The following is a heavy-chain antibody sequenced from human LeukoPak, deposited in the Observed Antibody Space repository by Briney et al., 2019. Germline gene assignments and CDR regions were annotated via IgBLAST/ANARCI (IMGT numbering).Heavy chain of an antibody. V-gene: IGHV3-23*01. CDR3: ARDPRYCSGGSCHSQFDY. Sequence: GGSLRLSCAASGFTFSSYAMSWVRQAPGKGLEWVSAISGSGGSTYYADSVKGRFTISRDNSKNTLYLQMNSLRAEDTAVYYSARDPRYCSGGSCHSQFDYWGQGTLVTVSS. CDR2: ISGSGGST. D-gene: IGHD2-15*01. J-gene: IGHJ4*02. CDR1: GFTFSSYA.